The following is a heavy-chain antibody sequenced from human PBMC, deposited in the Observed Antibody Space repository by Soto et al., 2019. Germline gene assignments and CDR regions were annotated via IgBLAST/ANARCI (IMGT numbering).Heavy chain of an antibody. D-gene: IGHD3-10*01. Sequence: QVQLQESGPGLVKPSQTLSLTCTVSGGSISSGDYYWSWIRQPPGKGLEWIGYIYYSGSTYYNPSLSSRVTISVDTSKNQFSLKLSSVTAADTAVYYCARAILWFGESAPWDFDYWGQGTLVTVSS. V-gene: IGHV4-30-4*01. CDR3: ARAILWFGESAPWDFDY. CDR2: IYYSGST. J-gene: IGHJ4*02. CDR1: GGSISSGDYY.